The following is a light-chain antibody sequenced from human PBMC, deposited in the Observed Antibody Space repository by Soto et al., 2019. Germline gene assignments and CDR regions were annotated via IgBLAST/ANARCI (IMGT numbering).Light chain of an antibody. CDR3: QQYGSSPPSST. V-gene: IGKV3-20*01. CDR1: QRVSSCY. CDR2: GAS. Sequence: EIVLTQSPGTLSLSPGERATLSCRASQRVSSCYLAWYQQKPGQAPRLLIYGASNRATDIPDRFSGRGSGTDFTLTISRLEPEDFAVYYCQQYGSSPPSSTFGQGTRLEI. J-gene: IGKJ5*01.